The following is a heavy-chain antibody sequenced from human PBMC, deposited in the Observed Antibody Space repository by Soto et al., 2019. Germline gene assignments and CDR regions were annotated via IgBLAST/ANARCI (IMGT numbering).Heavy chain of an antibody. CDR2: IYYSGST. CDR1: GGSISSYY. D-gene: IGHD3-3*01. Sequence: SETLSLTCTVSGGSISSYYWSWIRQPPGKGLEWIGYIYYSGSTNYNPSLKSRVTISVDTSKNQFSLRLSSVTAADTAVYYCAREFFGAGNWFDPWGQGTLVTVSS. J-gene: IGHJ5*02. V-gene: IGHV4-59*01. CDR3: AREFFGAGNWFDP.